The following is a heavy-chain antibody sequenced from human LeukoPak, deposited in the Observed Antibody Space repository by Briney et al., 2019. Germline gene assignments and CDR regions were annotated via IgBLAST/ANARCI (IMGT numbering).Heavy chain of an antibody. V-gene: IGHV4-34*01. CDR2: INHSGST. Sequence: PSETLSLTCAVYGGSFSGYYWSWIRQPPGKGLEWIGEINHSGSTNYNPSLKSRVTISVDTSKNQFSLKLSSVTAADTAVYYCAGRFLEWLLDYWGQGTLVTVS. CDR3: AGRFLEWLLDY. J-gene: IGHJ4*02. D-gene: IGHD3-3*01. CDR1: GGSFSGYY.